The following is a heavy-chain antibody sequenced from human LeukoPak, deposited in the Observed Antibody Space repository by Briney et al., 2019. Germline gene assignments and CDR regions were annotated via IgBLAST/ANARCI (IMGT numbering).Heavy chain of an antibody. J-gene: IGHJ4*02. CDR1: GGTFSSYA. CDR2: IIPIFGTA. CDR3: ASHKTWELPAY. V-gene: IGHV1-69*13. D-gene: IGHD1-26*01. Sequence: SVKVSCEASGGTFSSYAISWVRQAPGQGLEWMGGIIPIFGTANYAQKFQGRVTITADESTSTAYMELSSLRSEDTAVYYCASHKTWELPAYWGQGTLVTVSS.